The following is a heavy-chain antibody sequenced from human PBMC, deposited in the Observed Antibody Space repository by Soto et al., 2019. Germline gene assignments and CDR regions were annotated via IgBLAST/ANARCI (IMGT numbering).Heavy chain of an antibody. Sequence: PGGSLRLSCAASGFTFSSYWMSWVRQAPGKGLEWVANIKQDGSEKYYVDSVKGRFTISRDNAKNSLYLQMNSLRAEDTAVYYCARALDYYDSSGLDYWGQGTLVTVSS. CDR2: IKQDGSEK. CDR1: GFTFSSYW. CDR3: ARALDYYDSSGLDY. J-gene: IGHJ4*02. D-gene: IGHD3-22*01. V-gene: IGHV3-7*01.